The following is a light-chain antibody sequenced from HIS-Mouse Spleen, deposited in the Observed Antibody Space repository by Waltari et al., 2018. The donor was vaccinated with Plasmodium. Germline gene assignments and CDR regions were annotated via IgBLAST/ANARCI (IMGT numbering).Light chain of an antibody. J-gene: IGLJ3*02. CDR3: YSTDSSGNHRV. Sequence: SYELPQPPSVSVSPGQTARIPCPGDALPKKYALWYQQKSGQAPVLVIYEDSKRPSGIPERFSGSSSGTMATLTISGAQVEDEADYYCYSTDSSGNHRVFGGGTKLTVL. V-gene: IGLV3-10*01. CDR2: EDS. CDR1: ALPKKY.